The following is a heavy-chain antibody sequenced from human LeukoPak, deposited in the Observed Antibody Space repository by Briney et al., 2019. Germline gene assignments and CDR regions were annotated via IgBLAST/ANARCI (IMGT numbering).Heavy chain of an antibody. D-gene: IGHD3-10*01. CDR2: IYPGDSDT. CDR3: VLAGSGSYYFDY. CDR1: GDRFTNYW. Sequence: PGESLRISCKGFGDRFTNYWIGWVRQMPGKGLEWMGIIYPGDSDTRYSPSFQGQVTISADKSINTAYLQWSSLKASDTAMYYCVLAGSGSYYFDYWGQGILVTVSS. V-gene: IGHV5-51*01. J-gene: IGHJ4*02.